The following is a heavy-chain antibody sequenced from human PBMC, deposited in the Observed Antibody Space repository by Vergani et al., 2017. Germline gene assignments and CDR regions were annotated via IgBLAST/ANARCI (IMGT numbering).Heavy chain of an antibody. Sequence: EVQLVESGGGLVQPGGSLRLSCAASGFTFSSYWMHWVRHTPEKGLVWVSRINTDGSWTTYADSVKGRFTISRDNAKNTLYLQMNSLRVEETAVYYCARLSYDTTPYLQGGYDCWGQGTPVSVSS. J-gene: IGHJ4*02. CDR2: INTDGSWT. CDR3: ARLSYDTTPYLQGGYDC. D-gene: IGHD3-22*01. V-gene: IGHV3-74*01. CDR1: GFTFSSYW.